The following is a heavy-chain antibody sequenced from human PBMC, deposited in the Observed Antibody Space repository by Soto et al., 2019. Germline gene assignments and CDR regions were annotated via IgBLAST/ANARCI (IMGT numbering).Heavy chain of an antibody. J-gene: IGHJ4*02. CDR2: IYYSGST. CDR3: ATFTHSWMSLSPAY. CDR1: GGSMSSSNW. Sequence: QVQLQESGPGLVEPSGTLSLTCVVSGGSMSSSNWWSWVRQPPGKGLEGIGEIYYSGSTKFNPSLRSRVTVSLDHSKNHFPLKLSSETAADTAVYYCATFTHSWMSLSPAYWGQGTLVTASS. D-gene: IGHD6-13*01. V-gene: IGHV4-4*02.